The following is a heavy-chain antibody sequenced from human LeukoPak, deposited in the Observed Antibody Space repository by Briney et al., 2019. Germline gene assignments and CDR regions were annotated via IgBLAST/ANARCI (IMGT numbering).Heavy chain of an antibody. Sequence: GASVKVSCKASGYTFTGYYMHWVRQAPGQGLEWMGWINPNSGGTNYAQKLQGRVTMTTDTSTSTAYMELRSLRSDDTAVYYCARDSVRVGATTGSDDYWGQGTLVTVSS. D-gene: IGHD1-26*01. V-gene: IGHV1-2*02. CDR2: INPNSGGT. CDR3: ARDSVRVGATTGSDDY. J-gene: IGHJ4*02. CDR1: GYTFTGYY.